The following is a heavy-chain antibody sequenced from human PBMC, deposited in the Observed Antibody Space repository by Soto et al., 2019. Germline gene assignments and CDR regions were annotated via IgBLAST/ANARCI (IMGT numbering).Heavy chain of an antibody. Sequence: ESGPTLVNPTQTLTLTCTFSGFSLSTSGMCVSWIRQPPGKALEWLARIDWDDDKYYSTSLKTRLTISKDTSKNQVVLTMTNMDPVDTATYYCARTQCITGTTSWFDPWGQGTLVTVSS. CDR1: GFSLSTSGMC. D-gene: IGHD1-7*01. CDR2: IDWDDDK. V-gene: IGHV2-70*11. J-gene: IGHJ5*02. CDR3: ARTQCITGTTSWFDP.